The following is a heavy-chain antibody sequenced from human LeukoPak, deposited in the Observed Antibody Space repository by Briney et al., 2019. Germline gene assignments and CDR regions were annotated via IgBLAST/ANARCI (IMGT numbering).Heavy chain of an antibody. CDR1: GFTFSDHY. CDR3: ARHGLYQDYGY. CDR2: VYYSGNT. Sequence: PGGSLRLSCVASGFTFSDHYIDWVRQAPGKGLEWIGNVYYSGNTHYNPSLKSRVTISLDTSKNQFSLRLTSVTAADTAVYYCARHGLYQDYGYWGQGTLVTVSS. D-gene: IGHD3-16*01. V-gene: IGHV4-39*01. J-gene: IGHJ1*01.